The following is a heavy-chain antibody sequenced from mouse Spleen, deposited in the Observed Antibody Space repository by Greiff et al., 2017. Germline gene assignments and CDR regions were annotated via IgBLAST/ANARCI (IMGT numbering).Heavy chain of an antibody. V-gene: IGHV1-4*01. CDR3: ARSYYYGLYAMDY. CDR2: INPSSGYT. Sequence: VQLQQSGAELARPGASVKMSCKASGYTFTSYTMHWVKQRPGQGLEWIGYINPSSGYTKYNQKFKDKATLTADKSSSTAYMQLSSLTSEDSAVYYCARSYYYGLYAMDYWGQGTSVTVSS. J-gene: IGHJ4*01. D-gene: IGHD1-1*01. CDR1: GYTFTSYT.